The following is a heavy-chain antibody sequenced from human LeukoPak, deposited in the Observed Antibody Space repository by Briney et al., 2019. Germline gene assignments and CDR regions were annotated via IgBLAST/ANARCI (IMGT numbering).Heavy chain of an antibody. CDR1: GFTLSSYG. CDR2: IWYDGRNK. V-gene: IGHV3-33*01. Sequence: PGGSLRLSCAASGFTLSSYGMHWVRQAPGKGREGVAVIWYDGRNKYYADSVKGRFIISRDNSKNTLYLQMNSLRAEDTAVYYCARDNWGAPNGVDGFDVWGQGTMVTVSS. CDR3: ARDNWGAPNGVDGFDV. J-gene: IGHJ3*01. D-gene: IGHD7-27*01.